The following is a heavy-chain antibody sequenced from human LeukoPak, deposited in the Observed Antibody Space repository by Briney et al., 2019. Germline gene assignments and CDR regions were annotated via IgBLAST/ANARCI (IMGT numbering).Heavy chain of an antibody. V-gene: IGHV3-21*01. D-gene: IGHD2-2*01. CDR2: ISSSSSHI. CDR3: ARDPFRGPARDRDGVADY. J-gene: IGHJ4*02. CDR1: GFTFSSYS. Sequence: GGSLRLSCAASGFTFSSYSMNWVRQAPGKGLEWVSSISSSSSHIYYADSVKGRFTISRDNAKNSLYLQMNSLRAEDTAVYYCARDPFRGPARDRDGVADYWGQGTLVTVSS.